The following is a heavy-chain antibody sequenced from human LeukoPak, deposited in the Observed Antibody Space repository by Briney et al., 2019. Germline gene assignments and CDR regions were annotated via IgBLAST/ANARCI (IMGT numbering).Heavy chain of an antibody. V-gene: IGHV3-23*01. D-gene: IGHD3-22*01. CDR1: GFTFSSYA. CDR3: AKDQGYYDSSGYCDY. Sequence: GGSLRLSCAASGFTFSSYAMSWVRQAPGKGLEWVSAISGGSTYYADSVKGRFTISRDNSKNTLYLQMNSLRAEDTAVYYCAKDQGYYDSSGYCDYWGQGTLVTVSS. CDR2: ISGGST. J-gene: IGHJ4*02.